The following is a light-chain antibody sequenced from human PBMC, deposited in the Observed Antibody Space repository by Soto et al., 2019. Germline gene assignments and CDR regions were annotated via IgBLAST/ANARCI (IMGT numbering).Light chain of an antibody. V-gene: IGKV3-20*01. J-gene: IGKJ4*01. CDR3: QQYGDSPVT. CDR1: QRISSNA. CDR2: GGF. Sequence: IVLTQSPGILSLSPGERATLSCRASQRISSNALAWYQKKPVQAPRLLVYGGFNRASGLPGRFSGSGSGTAFTLTITRLEPEDFAFYFCQQYGDSPVTFGGGTSVE.